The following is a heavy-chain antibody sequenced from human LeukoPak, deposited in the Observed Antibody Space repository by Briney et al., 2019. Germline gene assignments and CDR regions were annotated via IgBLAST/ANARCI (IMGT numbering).Heavy chain of an antibody. CDR3: ARSPVASYFDY. J-gene: IGHJ4*02. V-gene: IGHV4-59*01. D-gene: IGHD5-12*01. CDR2: LYYSGST. Sequence: KPSETLSLTCSVSGGSFSTYYWSWIRQPPGKGLEWIGYLYYSGSTYYNPSLKSRVTISADTSKNQFSLSLSSVTAADTVVYYCARSPVASYFDYWGQGTLVTVSS. CDR1: GGSFSTYY.